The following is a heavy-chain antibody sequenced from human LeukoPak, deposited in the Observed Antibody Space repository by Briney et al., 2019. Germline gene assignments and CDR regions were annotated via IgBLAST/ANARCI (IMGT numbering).Heavy chain of an antibody. CDR1: GFTFSSYA. D-gene: IGHD6-13*01. J-gene: IGHJ6*02. CDR3: AKAPRAAAGTYNGMDV. V-gene: IGHV3-23*01. CDR2: IIGSGGST. Sequence: PGGSLRLSCAASGFTFSSYAMSWVRQAPGKGLEGVSAIIGSGGSTYYADSVKGRFTISRDNSKNTLYLQMNSLRAEDTAVYYCAKAPRAAAGTYNGMDVWGQGTTVTVSS.